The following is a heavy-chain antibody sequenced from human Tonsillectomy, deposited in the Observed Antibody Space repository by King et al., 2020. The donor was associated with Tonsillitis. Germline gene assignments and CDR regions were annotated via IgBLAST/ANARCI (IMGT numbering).Heavy chain of an antibody. Sequence: VQLVESGGGVVQPGRSLRLSCAASGFTFSSYGMHWVRQAPGKGLEWVAVISYDGSNKYYADSVKGRFTISRDNSKNTRYLQMNSLRAEDTAVYYWAKGITIFGVGMDVWGQGTTVTVSS. J-gene: IGHJ6*02. V-gene: IGHV3-30*18. CDR2: ISYDGSNK. CDR3: AKGITIFGVGMDV. D-gene: IGHD3-3*01. CDR1: GFTFSSYG.